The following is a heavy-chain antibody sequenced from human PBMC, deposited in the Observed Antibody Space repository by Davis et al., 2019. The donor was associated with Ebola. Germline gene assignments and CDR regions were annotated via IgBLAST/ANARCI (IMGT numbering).Heavy chain of an antibody. CDR3: ARLGRDGYLILDY. V-gene: IGHV4-59*08. Sequence: SETLSLTCTVSGGSISSYYWSWIRQPPGKGLEWIGYIYYSGSTNYNPSLKSRVTISVDTSKNQFSLKLSSVTAADTAVYYCARLGRDGYLILDYWGQGTLVTVSS. CDR2: IYYSGST. CDR1: GGSISSYY. J-gene: IGHJ4*02. D-gene: IGHD5-24*01.